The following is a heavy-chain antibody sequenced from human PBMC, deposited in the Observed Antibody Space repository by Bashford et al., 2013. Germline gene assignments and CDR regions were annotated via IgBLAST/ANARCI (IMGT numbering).Heavy chain of an antibody. V-gene: IGHV3-23*01. CDR3: AKDQLRWYRGEPDY. J-gene: IGHJ4*02. Sequence: GSLRLSCAASGFTFSSYAMSWVRQAPGKGLEWVSAISGSGGSTYYADSVKGRFTISRDNSKNTLYLQMNSLRAEDTAVYYCAKDQLRWYRGEPDYWGQGTLVTVSS. D-gene: IGHD4-23*01. CDR2: ISGSGGST. CDR1: GFTFSSYA.